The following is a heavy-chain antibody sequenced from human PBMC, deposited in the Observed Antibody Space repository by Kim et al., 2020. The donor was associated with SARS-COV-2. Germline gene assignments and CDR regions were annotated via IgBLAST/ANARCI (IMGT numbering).Heavy chain of an antibody. CDR3: ARGIDY. CDR2: IKPNSGDT. J-gene: IGHJ4*02. Sequence: ASVKVSCKASGYTFTTYGIHWVRQAPGQGLEWMGRIKPNSGDTKYAQKFQGRVTMTWDPSVSTAYMQLSSLRSDDSSVYYCARGIDYWGPGTLVTVSS. CDR1: GYTFTTYG. V-gene: IGHV1-2*06.